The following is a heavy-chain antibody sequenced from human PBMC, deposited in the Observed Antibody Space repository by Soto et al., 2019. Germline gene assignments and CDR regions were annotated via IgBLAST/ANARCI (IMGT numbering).Heavy chain of an antibody. Sequence: QLQESGPGLVKPSETLSLTCTVSGGSVRSSSYYWSWIRQPPGKGLEWIGYIYYSGSTNYNPSLKSRVTISADMSKNQFSLKLSSVTAADTAVYYCARDRSTTMVPYYFDFWGQGTLVTVSS. J-gene: IGHJ4*02. V-gene: IGHV4-61*01. CDR3: ARDRSTTMVPYYFDF. D-gene: IGHD5-18*01. CDR2: IYYSGST. CDR1: GGSVRSSSYY.